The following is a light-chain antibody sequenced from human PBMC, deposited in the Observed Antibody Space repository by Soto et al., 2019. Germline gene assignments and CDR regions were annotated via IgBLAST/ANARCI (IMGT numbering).Light chain of an antibody. CDR3: QQRSNWPRLT. J-gene: IGKJ5*01. V-gene: IGKV3-11*01. Sequence: EIVMTQSPPTLSVSPGERATLSCRASQSVSSYLAWYQQKPGQAPRLLIYDASNRATGIPARFSGSGSGTDFTLTISSLEPEDFAVYYCQQRSNWPRLTFGQGTRLEIK. CDR1: QSVSSY. CDR2: DAS.